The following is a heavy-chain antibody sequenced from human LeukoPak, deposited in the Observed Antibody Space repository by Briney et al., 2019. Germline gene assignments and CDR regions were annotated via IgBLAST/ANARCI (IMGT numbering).Heavy chain of an antibody. CDR1: GFTFDNHA. V-gene: IGHV3-23*01. CDR2: VTGGGDAR. CDR3: AKDILTYYYDTSGYYFDY. J-gene: IGHJ4*02. D-gene: IGHD3-22*01. Sequence: GGSLRLSCAASGFTFDNHAMTWVRQAPGKGLEWVSVVTGGGDARYYAESVNGRFTISRDNSKHTLHLKMKTLRVEDTALYYCAKDILTYYYDTSGYYFDYWGQGTLVTVSS.